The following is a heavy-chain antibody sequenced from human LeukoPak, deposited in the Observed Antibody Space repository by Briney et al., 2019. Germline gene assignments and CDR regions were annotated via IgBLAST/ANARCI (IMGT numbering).Heavy chain of an antibody. Sequence: PGGSLRLSCAASGFTFSSSAMSWVRQAPGKGLEWVSAISGSGGSTYYADSVKGRFTISRDNSKNTLYLQMNSLRAEDTAVYYCARTTGILTGPDYWGQGTLVTVSS. J-gene: IGHJ4*02. CDR3: ARTTGILTGPDY. D-gene: IGHD3-9*01. CDR2: ISGSGGST. V-gene: IGHV3-23*01. CDR1: GFTFSSSA.